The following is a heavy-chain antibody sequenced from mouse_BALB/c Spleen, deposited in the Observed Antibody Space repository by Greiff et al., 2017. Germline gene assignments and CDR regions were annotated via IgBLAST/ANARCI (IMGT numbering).Heavy chain of an antibody. CDR3: ARGGWITTVVWDY. V-gene: IGHV3-8*02. CDR2: ISYSGST. J-gene: IGHJ2*01. D-gene: IGHD1-1*01. CDR1: GDSITSGY. Sequence: EVKVVESGPSLVKPSQTLSLTCSVTGDSITSGYWNWIRKFPGNKLEYMGYISYSGSTYYNPSLKSRISITRDTSKNQYYLQLNSVTTEDTATYYCARGGWITTVVWDYWGQGTTLTVSS.